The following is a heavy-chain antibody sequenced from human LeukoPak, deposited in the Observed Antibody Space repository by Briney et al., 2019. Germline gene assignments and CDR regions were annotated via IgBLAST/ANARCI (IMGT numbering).Heavy chain of an antibody. Sequence: SETLSLTCTVSGGSISSSTHYWGWIRQPPGKGLEWIGSIYYSGSTYYNPSLKSRVTISVDTSKNQFSLKLSSVTAADTAVYYCAREFHPWGQGTLVSVSS. CDR1: GGSISSSTHY. V-gene: IGHV4-39*02. J-gene: IGHJ5*02. CDR3: AREFHP. CDR2: IYYSGST.